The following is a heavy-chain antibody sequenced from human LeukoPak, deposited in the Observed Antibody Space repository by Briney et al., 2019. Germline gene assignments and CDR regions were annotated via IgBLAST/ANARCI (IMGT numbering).Heavy chain of an antibody. CDR1: GFTFSTYS. Sequence: GGSLRLSCAASGFTFSTYSMNWVRQAPGKGLEWVSSISSSSTYIYYADSVKGRFTISRDNAKNSLFLQMNSLRAEDTAVFYCARDSGYNAFDIWGQGTMVTVSS. CDR3: ARDSGYNAFDI. J-gene: IGHJ3*02. D-gene: IGHD5-12*01. CDR2: ISSSSTYI. V-gene: IGHV3-21*01.